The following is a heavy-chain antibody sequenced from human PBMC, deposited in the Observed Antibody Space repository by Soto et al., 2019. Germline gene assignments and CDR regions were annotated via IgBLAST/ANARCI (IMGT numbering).Heavy chain of an antibody. CDR2: LSGTGDSA. V-gene: IGHV3-23*01. D-gene: IGHD3-10*01. J-gene: IGHJ4*02. CDR1: GFTFSSYA. Sequence: EVQLLESGGGLVQPGGSLRLSCAASGFTFSSYALSWVRQAPGKGLEWVSALSGTGDSADYANSVKGRFTISRDDAKTPLYLVMSSLTVEDTAIYYCARDNGNYGSGSFAHWGQGTLVTVSS. CDR3: ARDNGNYGSGSFAH.